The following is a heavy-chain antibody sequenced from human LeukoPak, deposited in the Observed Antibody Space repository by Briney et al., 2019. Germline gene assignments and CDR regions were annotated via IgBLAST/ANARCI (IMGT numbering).Heavy chain of an antibody. CDR2: IRYDESNK. J-gene: IGHJ4*02. CDR3: AGIAVAGIY. V-gene: IGHV3-30*02. Sequence: GGSLRLSCAASGFTFSGYGMHWVRQAPGKGLEWVAFIRYDESNKYYADSVKGRFTISRDNSKNTLYLQMNSLRTEDTAVYYCAGIAVAGIYWGQGTLVTVSS. D-gene: IGHD6-19*01. CDR1: GFTFSGYG.